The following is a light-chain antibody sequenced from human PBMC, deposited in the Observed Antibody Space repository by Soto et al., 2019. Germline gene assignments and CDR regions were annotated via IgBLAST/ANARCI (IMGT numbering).Light chain of an antibody. CDR3: MQALQTPWT. V-gene: IGKV2-28*01. CDR1: QSLLHSNGYNY. Sequence: DIVMTQSPLSLPVTPGEPASISCRSSQSLLHSNGYNYLDWYLQKPGQSPQLLIYLGSDRASGVPDRFSGSGSGTDFTRKISRVEADDVGVYYCMQALQTPWTFGQGTKAEIK. J-gene: IGKJ1*01. CDR2: LGS.